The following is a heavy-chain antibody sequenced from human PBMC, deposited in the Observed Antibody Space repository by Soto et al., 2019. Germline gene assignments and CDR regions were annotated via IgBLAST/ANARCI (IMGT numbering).Heavy chain of an antibody. Sequence: PGGSLRLSCAASGFTFSDYYMSWIRQAPGKGLEWVSYISSSGSTIYYADSVKGRFTISRDNSKNTLYLQMNSLRAEDTAVYYCARGPGFWSGYSDYYYYYYMDVWGKGTTVTVSS. D-gene: IGHD3-3*01. J-gene: IGHJ6*03. CDR3: ARGPGFWSGYSDYYYYYYMDV. CDR1: GFTFSDYY. V-gene: IGHV3-11*04. CDR2: ISSSGSTI.